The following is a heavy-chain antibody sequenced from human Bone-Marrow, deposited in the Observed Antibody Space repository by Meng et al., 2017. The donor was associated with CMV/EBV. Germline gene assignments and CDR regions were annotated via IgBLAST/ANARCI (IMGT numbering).Heavy chain of an antibody. CDR1: GFTFSSYS. D-gene: IGHD3-3*01. Sequence: GESLKISCAASGFTFSSYSMNWVRQAPGKGLEWVSSISSSSSYIYYADSVEGRFTISRDNAKNSLYLQMNSLRAEDTAVYYCATSITIFGVPSWGQGTLVTVSS. CDR2: ISSSSSYI. J-gene: IGHJ5*02. CDR3: ATSITIFGVPS. V-gene: IGHV3-21*01.